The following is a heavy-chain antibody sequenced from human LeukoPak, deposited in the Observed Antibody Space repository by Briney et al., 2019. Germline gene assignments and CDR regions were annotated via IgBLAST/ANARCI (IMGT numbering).Heavy chain of an antibody. D-gene: IGHD6-13*01. CDR2: ISSSSSYI. J-gene: IGHJ6*02. Sequence: GGSLRLPCAASGFTFSSYSMNWVRQAPGKGLEWVSSISSSSSYIYYADSVKGRFTISRDNAKNSLYLQMNSLRAEDTAVYYCASPGIAAAGPFYYYVMDVWGQGTTVTVSS. CDR1: GFTFSSYS. V-gene: IGHV3-21*04. CDR3: ASPGIAAAGPFYYYVMDV.